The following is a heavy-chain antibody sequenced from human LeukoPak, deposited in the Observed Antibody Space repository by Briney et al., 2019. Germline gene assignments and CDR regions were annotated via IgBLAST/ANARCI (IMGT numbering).Heavy chain of an antibody. D-gene: IGHD6-13*01. CDR1: GFTFNSYS. CDR2: ISSSSSYI. CDR3: ARSNAAAGTYFDY. Sequence: GGSLRLSCAASGFTFNSYSMNWVRQAPGKGLDWVSSISSSSSYIYYADSVKGRFTISRDNAKNSLYLQMNSLRAEDTAVYYCARSNAAAGTYFDYWGQGTLVTVSS. V-gene: IGHV3-21*01. J-gene: IGHJ4*02.